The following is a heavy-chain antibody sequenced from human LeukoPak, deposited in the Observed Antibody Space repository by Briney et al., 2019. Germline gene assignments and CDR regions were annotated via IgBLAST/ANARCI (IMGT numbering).Heavy chain of an antibody. D-gene: IGHD2-2*01. CDR2: ISSSSSYI. J-gene: IGHJ4*02. Sequence: GGSLRLSCAASGFTFSSYSMNWVRQAPGKGLEWVSSISSSSSYIYYADSVKGRFTISRDNAKNSLYLQMNSLRAEDTAVYYCTTGVLGSCPSTGCTYWGQGTLVTVSS. CDR3: TTGVLGSCPSTGCTY. CDR1: GFTFSSYS. V-gene: IGHV3-21*01.